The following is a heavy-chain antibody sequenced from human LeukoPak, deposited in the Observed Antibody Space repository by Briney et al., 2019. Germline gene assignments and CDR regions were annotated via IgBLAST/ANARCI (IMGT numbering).Heavy chain of an antibody. D-gene: IGHD5-12*01. Sequence: SETLSLTCTVSGYSISSGYYWGWIRQPPAKGLEWIGSIYHGGSTYYNPSLKSRVTMSVDTSKNQLSLKLSSVTAADTAVYYCARDKERWLGNDYWGQGTLVTVSS. CDR2: IYHGGST. CDR3: ARDKERWLGNDY. J-gene: IGHJ4*02. CDR1: GYSISSGYY. V-gene: IGHV4-38-2*02.